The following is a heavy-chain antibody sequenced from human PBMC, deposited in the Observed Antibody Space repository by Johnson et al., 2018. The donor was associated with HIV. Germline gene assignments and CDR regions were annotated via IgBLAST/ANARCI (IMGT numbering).Heavy chain of an antibody. V-gene: IGHV3-30*02. Sequence: QVQLVESGGGLVQPGGSLRLSCAASGFTFSDYYMSWIRQAPGKGLEWVAFIRYDGSNAYYGDSVKGRVTISRDNSKNRLYLQMNSLRDDDTALGPASSVLELGDNVRGLLRLRWAMWG. J-gene: IGHJ1*01. CDR3: SSVLELGDNVRGLLRLRWAM. CDR2: IRYDGSNA. CDR1: GFTFSDYY. D-gene: IGHD3-10*02.